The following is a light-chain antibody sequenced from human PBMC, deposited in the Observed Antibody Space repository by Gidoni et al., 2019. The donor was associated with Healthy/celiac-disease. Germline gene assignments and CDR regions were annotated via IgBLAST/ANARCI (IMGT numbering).Light chain of an antibody. CDR3: QSYDSSLSGSGV. CDR1: SSNIGAGYD. Sequence: QSVLTPPPSVSLSPVPSVTISCTGSSSNIGAGYDVHWYQQLPGTAPKLLIYGNSNRPAGLPDRFPGSKSGTSASLAITGLQAEDEADYYCQSYDSSLSGSGVFGGGTKLTVL. CDR2: GNS. J-gene: IGLJ2*01. V-gene: IGLV1-40*01.